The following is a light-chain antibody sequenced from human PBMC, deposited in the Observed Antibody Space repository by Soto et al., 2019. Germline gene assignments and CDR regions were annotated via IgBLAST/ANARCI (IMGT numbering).Light chain of an antibody. CDR3: QQYNNWPLT. V-gene: IGKV3-15*01. J-gene: IGKJ4*01. CDR2: GAS. Sequence: EIVMTQYPATLSVSPGARATLSCRASQSVSSDLAWYQQKPGQAPRLLIYGASTWATGIPARFSGSGSGTEFTLTISSLQSEDCAVYYCQQYNNWPLTSGGGTKVDIK. CDR1: QSVSSD.